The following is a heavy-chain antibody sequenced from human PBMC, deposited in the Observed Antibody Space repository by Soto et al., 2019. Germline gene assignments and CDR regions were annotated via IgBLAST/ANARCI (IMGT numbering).Heavy chain of an antibody. CDR1: GYTFTSYD. D-gene: IGHD6-6*01. V-gene: IGHV1-8*01. CDR2: MNPNSGNT. J-gene: IGHJ5*02. Sequence: ASLKVSCKASGYTFTSYDINWVRQATGQGLEWMGWMNPNSGNTGYAQKFQGRVTMTRNTSISTAYMELSSLRSEDTAAYYCARRQQIAARRPRPFDPWGQGTLVTVSS. CDR3: ARRQQIAARRPRPFDP.